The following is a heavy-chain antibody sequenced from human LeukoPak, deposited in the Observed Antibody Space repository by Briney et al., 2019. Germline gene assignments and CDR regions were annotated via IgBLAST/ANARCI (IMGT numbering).Heavy chain of an antibody. D-gene: IGHD6-13*01. CDR3: AAAAAGHYNWFDP. CDR2: INPSGGST. V-gene: IGHV1-46*01. J-gene: IGHJ5*02. Sequence: ASVKVSCKASGYTFTSYYMHWVRQAPGQGLEWMGIINPSGGSTSYAQKFQGRVTITADESTSTAYMELSSLRSEDTAVYYCAAAAAGHYNWFDPWGQGTLVTVSS. CDR1: GYTFTSYY.